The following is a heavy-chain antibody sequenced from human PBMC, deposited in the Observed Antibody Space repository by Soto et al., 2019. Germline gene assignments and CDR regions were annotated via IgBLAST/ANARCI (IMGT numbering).Heavy chain of an antibody. V-gene: IGHV4-59*01. CDR1: GGSLIQSY. J-gene: IGHJ5*02. D-gene: IGHD2-21*02. CDR2: GYYTGRT. Sequence: HVQLQESAPGLVKPSAALSLTCTVSGGSLIQSYWYWIRQTPGKGLEWIGCGYYTGRTNVNPSFKSRVSMSVDTSKNQFSLKLYSATAANTATYYCAKEITTIHSNWFDPWGPGTLVTVSP. CDR3: AKEITTIHSNWFDP.